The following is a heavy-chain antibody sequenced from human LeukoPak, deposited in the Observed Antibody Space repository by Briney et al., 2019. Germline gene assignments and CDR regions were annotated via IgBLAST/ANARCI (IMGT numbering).Heavy chain of an antibody. V-gene: IGHV4-34*01. CDR2: IHYRGST. D-gene: IGHD3-16*01. CDR3: ARGILGSYYFDL. J-gene: IGHJ2*01. Sequence: PSETLSLTCAVSGGSYSGYYWSWIRQPPGKGLEWIGEIHYRGSTSYKPSLKNRVTISGDTSKNQFSLKVTSVTAADTAVYYCARGILGSYYFDLWGRGTLVTVSS. CDR1: GGSYSGYY.